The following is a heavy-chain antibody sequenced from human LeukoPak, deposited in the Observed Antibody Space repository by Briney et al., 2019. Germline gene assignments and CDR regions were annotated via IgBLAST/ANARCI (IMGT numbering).Heavy chain of an antibody. CDR3: ARDRGNYYGSGSYYDWFDP. V-gene: IGHV4-39*07. D-gene: IGHD3-10*01. CDR2: MYFNGST. CDR1: GGFISSSSYF. Sequence: SETLSLTCTVSGGFISSSSYFWGWIRQPPGKGLECIGSMYFNGSTFYNPSLRSRLTISVDTSKNQFSLKLSSVTAADTAVYYCARDRGNYYGSGSYYDWFDPWGQGTLVTVSS. J-gene: IGHJ5*02.